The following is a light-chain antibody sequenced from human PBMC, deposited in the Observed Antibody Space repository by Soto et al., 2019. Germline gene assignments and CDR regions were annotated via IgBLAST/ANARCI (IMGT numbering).Light chain of an antibody. CDR1: SSDVGLYDY. CDR3: SSYTSDSSYV. Sequence: SVLTQPASVSGSPGQSITISCTGTSSDVGLYDYVSWYQQHPGKAPQLMIYAVSNRPSGVFNRFSASKSGNTASLFISGLQAEDEADYYCSSYTSDSSYVFGSGTKVTVL. V-gene: IGLV2-14*01. J-gene: IGLJ1*01. CDR2: AVS.